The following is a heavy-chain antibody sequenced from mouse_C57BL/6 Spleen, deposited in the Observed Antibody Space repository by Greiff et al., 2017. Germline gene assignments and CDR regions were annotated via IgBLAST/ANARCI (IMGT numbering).Heavy chain of an antibody. CDR3: ARHEGRGSWYFDV. Sequence: VQLQQPGAELVMPGASVKLSCKASGYTFTSYWMHWVKQRPGQGLEWIGEIDPSDSYTNYNQKFKGKSTLTVDKSSSTAYMQLSSLTSEDSAVYFCARHEGRGSWYFDVWGTGTTVTVSS. J-gene: IGHJ1*03. CDR1: GYTFTSYW. V-gene: IGHV1-69*01. CDR2: IDPSDSYT.